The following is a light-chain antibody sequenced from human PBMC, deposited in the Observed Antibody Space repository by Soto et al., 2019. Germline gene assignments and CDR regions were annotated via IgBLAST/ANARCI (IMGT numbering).Light chain of an antibody. CDR3: AAWDDSLSGVV. V-gene: IGLV2-14*03. CDR2: DVN. CDR1: STDVGGYKY. J-gene: IGLJ2*01. Sequence: QSVLTQPASVSGSPGQSITISCTGTSTDVGGYKYVSWYQQHTGKAPKLLIYDVNDRPSGVSIRFSGSKSGNAASLTISGLQPEDEAVYYCAAWDDSLSGVVFGGGTKLTVL.